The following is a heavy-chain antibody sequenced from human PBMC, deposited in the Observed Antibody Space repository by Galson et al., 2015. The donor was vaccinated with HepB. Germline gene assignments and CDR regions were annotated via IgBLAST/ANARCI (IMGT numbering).Heavy chain of an antibody. J-gene: IGHJ5*02. CDR3: ARTYYYDSSGYYAEDENWFDP. CDR2: ISSSSSTI. CDR1: GFTFSSYS. D-gene: IGHD3-22*01. Sequence: SLRLSCAASGFTFSSYSMNWVRQAPGKRLEWVSYISSSSSTIYYADSVKGRFTISRDNAKNSLYLQMNSLRAEDTAVYYCARTYYYDSSGYYAEDENWFDPWGQGTLVTVSS. V-gene: IGHV3-48*01.